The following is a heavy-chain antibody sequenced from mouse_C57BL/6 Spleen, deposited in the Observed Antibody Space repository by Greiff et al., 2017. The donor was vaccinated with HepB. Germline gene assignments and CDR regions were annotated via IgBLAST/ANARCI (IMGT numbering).Heavy chain of an antibody. J-gene: IGHJ4*01. CDR3: ARADDYDGGSFYAMDY. V-gene: IGHV2-2*01. Sequence: QVQLKQSGPGLVQPSQSLSITCTVSGFSLTSYGVHWVRQSPGKGLEWLGVIWSGGSTDYNAAFISRLSISKDNSKSQVFFKMNSLQADDTAIYYCARADDYDGGSFYAMDYWGQGTSVTVSS. CDR2: IWSGGST. CDR1: GFSLTSYG. D-gene: IGHD2-4*01.